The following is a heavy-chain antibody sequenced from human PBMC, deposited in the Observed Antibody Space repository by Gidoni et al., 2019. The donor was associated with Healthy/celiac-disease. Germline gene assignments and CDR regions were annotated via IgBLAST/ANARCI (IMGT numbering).Heavy chain of an antibody. D-gene: IGHD3-3*01. J-gene: IGHJ4*02. CDR1: GYTSTGYY. CDR3: ARSRALYDFWSGYYGSGPNGAYDY. CDR2: INPNSGGT. V-gene: IGHV1-2*04. Sequence: QVQLVQPGAEVKKPGASVKVSCKASGYTSTGYYMHWVRQAPGQGLEWMGWINPNSGGTNYAQKFQGWVTMTRDTSISTAYMELSRLRSDDTAVYYCARSRALYDFWSGYYGSGPNGAYDYWGQGTLVTVSS.